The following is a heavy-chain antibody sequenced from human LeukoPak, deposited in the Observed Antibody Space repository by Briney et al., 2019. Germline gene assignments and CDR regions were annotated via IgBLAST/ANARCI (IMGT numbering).Heavy chain of an antibody. CDR3: AREVGGDYGSGTFFDL. V-gene: IGHV3-11*01. CDR1: EFVFSDYY. D-gene: IGHD3-10*01. CDR2: ISSGGDTK. Sequence: GSLRLSCAASEFVFSDYYMSWVRQAPGKGLEWVSYISSGGDTKYYADSVKGRFTVSRDNAKNSLYLQMNNLRAEDTAVYYCAREVGGDYGSGTFFDLWGQGNMVTVSS. J-gene: IGHJ4*02.